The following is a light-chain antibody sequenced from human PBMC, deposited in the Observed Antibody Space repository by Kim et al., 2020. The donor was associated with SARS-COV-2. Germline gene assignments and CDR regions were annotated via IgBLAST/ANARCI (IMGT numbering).Light chain of an antibody. CDR1: QSISSW. CDR3: QQYKVYWT. V-gene: IGKV1-5*03. Sequence: DIQMTQSPSTLSASVGDRVTITCRASQSISSWLAWYQQKPGRAPKLLIYKTSNLESGVPSRFSGSGSGTEFTLTISSLQPDDFATYYCQQYKVYWTFGQGTKVDI. J-gene: IGKJ1*01. CDR2: KTS.